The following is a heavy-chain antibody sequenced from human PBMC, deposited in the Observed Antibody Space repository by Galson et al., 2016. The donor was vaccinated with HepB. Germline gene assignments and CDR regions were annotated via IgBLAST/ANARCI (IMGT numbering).Heavy chain of an antibody. D-gene: IGHD1-26*01. CDR3: ARDRAYSGRPREYFDP. CDR1: GFTFTSYG. V-gene: IGHV3-33*01. J-gene: IGHJ5*02. Sequence: SLRLSCAASGFTFTSYGMHWVRQAPGKGLEWVAVIWFHGKNESYADSVKGRFTISRDVSTKTLYLQMNSLSAEDTAVYYCARDRAYSGRPREYFDPWGQGTLVIVSS. CDR2: IWFHGKNE.